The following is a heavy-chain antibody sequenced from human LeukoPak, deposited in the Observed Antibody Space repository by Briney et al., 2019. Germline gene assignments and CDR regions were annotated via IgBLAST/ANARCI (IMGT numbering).Heavy chain of an antibody. CDR3: TRRRYSDPVGLDF. J-gene: IGHJ4*02. Sequence: SETLSLTCSVSGDSLSGYWWTWIRQPPGKGLEWIGIIYYTGSTAYNPSLKRRVTLPADTSKNQFSLKLTSVTAADTAVYYCTRRRYSDPVGLDFWGRGTLVTVSS. D-gene: IGHD3-9*01. CDR2: IYYTGST. V-gene: IGHV4-59*12. CDR1: GDSLSGYW.